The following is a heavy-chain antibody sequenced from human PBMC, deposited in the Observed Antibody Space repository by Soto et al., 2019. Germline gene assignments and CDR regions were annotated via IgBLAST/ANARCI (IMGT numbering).Heavy chain of an antibody. CDR3: ASLIAAAGRSYYYYYGMDV. CDR2: IDPSDSYT. J-gene: IGHJ6*02. Sequence: GESLKISCKGSGYSFTSYWISWVRQMPGKGLEWMGRIDPSDSYTNYSPSFQGHVTISADKSISTAYLQWSSLKASDTAMYYCASLIAAAGRSYYYYYGMDVWGQGTTVTVSS. D-gene: IGHD6-13*01. CDR1: GYSFTSYW. V-gene: IGHV5-10-1*01.